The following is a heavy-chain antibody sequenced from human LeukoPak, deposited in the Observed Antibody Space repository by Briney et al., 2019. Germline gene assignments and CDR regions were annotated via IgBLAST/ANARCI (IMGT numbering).Heavy chain of an antibody. Sequence: GGSLRLSCAASGFTVSSNYMSWVRQAPGKGLEWVSVIYSGGSTYYADSVKGRFTTSRDNSENTLYLQMNSLRAEDTAVYYCARVGDSSSHFDYWGQGTLVTVSS. CDR3: ARVGDSSSHFDY. V-gene: IGHV3-53*01. CDR1: GFTVSSNY. J-gene: IGHJ4*02. CDR2: IYSGGST. D-gene: IGHD3-22*01.